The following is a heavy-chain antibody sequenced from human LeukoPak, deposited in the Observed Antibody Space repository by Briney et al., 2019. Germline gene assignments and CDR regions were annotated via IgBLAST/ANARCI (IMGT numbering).Heavy chain of an antibody. J-gene: IGHJ4*02. CDR2: ISAYNGNT. CDR3: ARLSQYSGYDSYFDY. V-gene: IGHV1-18*01. D-gene: IGHD5-12*01. CDR1: GYTLTSYG. Sequence: ASVKVSCKASGYTLTSYGISWVRQAPGQGLEWMGWISAYNGNTNYAQKLQGSVTMTTDTSTSTAYMALRSLRSHATAVYYCARLSQYSGYDSYFDYWGQGTLVTVSS.